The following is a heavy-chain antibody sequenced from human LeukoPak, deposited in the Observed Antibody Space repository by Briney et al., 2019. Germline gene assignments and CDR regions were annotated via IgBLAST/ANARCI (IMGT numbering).Heavy chain of an antibody. V-gene: IGHV4-59*01. Sequence: SETLSLTCTVSGGSISSYYWSWIRQPPGKGLEWIGYIYYSGSTNYNPSLKSRVTISVDTSKNQFSLKLSSVTAADTAVYYCAREMATMGYGMDVWGQGTTVTVSS. J-gene: IGHJ6*02. CDR3: AREMATMGYGMDV. CDR2: IYYSGST. CDR1: GGSISSYY. D-gene: IGHD5-24*01.